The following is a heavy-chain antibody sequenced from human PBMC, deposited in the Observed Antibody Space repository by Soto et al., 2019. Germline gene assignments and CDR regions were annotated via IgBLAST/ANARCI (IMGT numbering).Heavy chain of an antibody. CDR3: ARGGLVDILTGYQLAELDY. CDR1: GGSISSGGYY. V-gene: IGHV4-31*03. J-gene: IGHJ4*02. Sequence: PSETLSLTCTVSGGSISSGGYYRSWIRQHPGKGLEWIGYIYYSGSTYYNPSLKSRVTISVDTSKNQFSLKLSSVTAADTAVYYCARGGLVDILTGYQLAELDYWGQGTLVTVSS. CDR2: IYYSGST. D-gene: IGHD3-9*01.